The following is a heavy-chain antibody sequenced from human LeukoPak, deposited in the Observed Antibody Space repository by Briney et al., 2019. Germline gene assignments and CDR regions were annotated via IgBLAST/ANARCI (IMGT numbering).Heavy chain of an antibody. J-gene: IGHJ4*02. D-gene: IGHD3-10*01. CDR2: IYSGGST. CDR3: ARGFSSYIASPGLDY. Sequence: GGSLRLSCAASGFTVSSNYMSWVRQAPGKGLEWVSVIYSGGSTYYADSVKGRFTISRDNSKNTLYLQMNSLRAEDTAVYYCARGFSSYIASPGLDYWGQGTLVTVSS. CDR1: GFTVSSNY. V-gene: IGHV3-66*01.